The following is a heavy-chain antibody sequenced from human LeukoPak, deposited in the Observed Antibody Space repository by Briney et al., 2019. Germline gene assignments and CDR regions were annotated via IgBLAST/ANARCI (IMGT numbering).Heavy chain of an antibody. D-gene: IGHD3-10*01. CDR3: ARDRLLWF. J-gene: IGHJ4*02. V-gene: IGHV3-66*01. CDR1: GFTVSNNY. CDR2: IYSGNTT. Sequence: GGSLRLSCAVSGFTVSNNYMSWVRQAPGKGLEWVSIIYSGNTTYHADSVKGRFTISRDNAKNSLYLQMNSLRAEDTAVYYCARDRLLWFGGQGTLVTVSS.